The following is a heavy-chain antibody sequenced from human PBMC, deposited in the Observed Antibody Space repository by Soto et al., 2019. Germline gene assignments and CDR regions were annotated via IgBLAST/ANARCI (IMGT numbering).Heavy chain of an antibody. D-gene: IGHD2-21*02. J-gene: IGHJ6*02. CDR3: VQSRCGGDCLQSYSSHSYYGLDV. V-gene: IGHV2-5*01. Sequence: QITLKESGPTLVKPTQTLTLTCTFSGLSFSTTGVGVGWIRQPPGKALEWLALIYWYDDKRYSPSLKSRLTITKDTSKNQVVLTMTNMDPVDTATYYCVQSRCGGDCLQSYSSHSYYGLDVWGQGTTVTVSS. CDR1: GLSFSTTGVG. CDR2: IYWYDDK.